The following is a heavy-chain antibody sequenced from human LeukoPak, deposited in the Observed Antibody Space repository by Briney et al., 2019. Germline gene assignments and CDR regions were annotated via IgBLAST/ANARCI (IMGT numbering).Heavy chain of an antibody. CDR3: VRIPNSANFPNWFDP. Sequence: GGSLRLSYAASGFTFSSSTMNWVRQAPGKGLEWVSSISSSSNYIYYADSVKGRFTISRDNAKNSLYLQMNSLRAEDTAVYYCVRIPNSANFPNWFDPWGQGTLVTVSS. V-gene: IGHV3-21*01. CDR1: GFTFSSST. J-gene: IGHJ5*02. CDR2: ISSSSNYI. D-gene: IGHD4/OR15-4a*01.